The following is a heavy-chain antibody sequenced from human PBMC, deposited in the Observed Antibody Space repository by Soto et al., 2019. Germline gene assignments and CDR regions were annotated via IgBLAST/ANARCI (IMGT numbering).Heavy chain of an antibody. CDR2: IWYDGSNK. J-gene: IGHJ6*02. D-gene: IGHD1-20*01. CDR1: GFTFSSYG. V-gene: IGHV3-33*01. Sequence: QVQLVESGGGVVQPGRSLRLSCAASGFTFSSYGMHWVRQAPGKGLEWVTVIWYDGSNKYYADSMKGRFTISRDNSKNTLYLQMNSLRAEDTAVYYCARDRGPFNWNDWPHYYYGMDVWGQGTTVTVSS. CDR3: ARDRGPFNWNDWPHYYYGMDV.